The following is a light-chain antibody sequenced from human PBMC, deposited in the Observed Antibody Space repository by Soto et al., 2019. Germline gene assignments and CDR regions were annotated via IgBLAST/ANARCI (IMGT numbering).Light chain of an antibody. Sequence: EIVLTQSPGTLSLSPGERATLSCRASQSVSSSYLAWYQQKPGQAPRLLIYDASSRATGIPDRFSGSGSGTDFTLTICRLEPEDFAVYYCQQYGSSPRTFGQGTQVEIK. J-gene: IGKJ1*01. CDR3: QQYGSSPRT. CDR2: DAS. CDR1: QSVSSSY. V-gene: IGKV3-20*01.